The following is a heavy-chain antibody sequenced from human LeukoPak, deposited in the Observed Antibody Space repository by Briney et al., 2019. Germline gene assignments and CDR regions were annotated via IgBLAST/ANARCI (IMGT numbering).Heavy chain of an antibody. V-gene: IGHV3-30*02. CDR2: IRYDGSNK. CDR3: AKGRGIAAAGTVWFDP. J-gene: IGHJ5*02. D-gene: IGHD6-13*01. CDR1: GFTFSSYG. Sequence: GGSLRLSCAASGFTFSSYGMHWVRQAPGKGLEWVAFIRYDGSNKYYADSVKGRFTISRDNSKNTLYLQMNSLRAEDTAVYYCAKGRGIAAAGTVWFDPWGQGTLVTVSS.